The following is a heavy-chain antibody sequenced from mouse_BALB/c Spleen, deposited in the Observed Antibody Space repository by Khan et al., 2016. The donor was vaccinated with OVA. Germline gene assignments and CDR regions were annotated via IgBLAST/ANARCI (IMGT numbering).Heavy chain of an antibody. CDR2: IWAGGSI. J-gene: IGHJ2*01. Sequence: QVQLKESGPGLVAPSQSLSITCTVSGFSLTSYGVHWVRQPPGKGLEWLGVIWAGGSINYNSALMSRLSISKDNSKSQVSLKRNSLQTDDTAMYYCARLEDIWGQGTTLTVSS. V-gene: IGHV2-9*02. CDR3: ARLEDI. CDR1: GFSLTSYG. D-gene: IGHD1-3*01.